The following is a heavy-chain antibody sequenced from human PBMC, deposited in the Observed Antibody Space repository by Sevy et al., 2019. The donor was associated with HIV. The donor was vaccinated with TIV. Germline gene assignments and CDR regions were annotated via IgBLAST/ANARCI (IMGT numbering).Heavy chain of an antibody. Sequence: SETLSLTCTVSGGSISSYYWSWIRQPAGKGLEWIGRIYPSGITNYNPSLKSRVTMSVDTSKNQFSLNLSSVTAADTAVYYCARGWCRSASCYYHYWGQGTLVTVSS. V-gene: IGHV4-4*07. CDR3: ARGWCRSASCYYHY. J-gene: IGHJ4*02. CDR2: IYPSGIT. CDR1: GGSISSYY. D-gene: IGHD2-2*01.